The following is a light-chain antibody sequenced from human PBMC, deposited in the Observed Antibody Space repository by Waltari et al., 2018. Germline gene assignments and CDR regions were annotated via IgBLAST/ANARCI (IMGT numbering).Light chain of an antibody. CDR3: CSYAGSSTYV. CDR1: SSDVGGSNY. CDR2: DVS. Sequence: QSALTQPASVSGSPGQSITISRPGTSSDVGGSNYVSWYQQHPGKAPKLMIYDVSKRPSGVSNRFSGSKSGNTASLTISGLQAEDEADYYCCSYAGSSTYVFGTGTKVTVL. J-gene: IGLJ1*01. V-gene: IGLV2-23*02.